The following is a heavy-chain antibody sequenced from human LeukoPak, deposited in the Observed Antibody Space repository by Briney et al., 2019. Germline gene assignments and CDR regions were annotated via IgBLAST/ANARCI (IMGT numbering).Heavy chain of an antibody. J-gene: IGHJ5*02. D-gene: IGHD5-12*01. CDR1: GFTFSNYW. V-gene: IGHV3-7*01. Sequence: GGSLRLSCAASGFTFSNYWMNWVRQAPGKGLEWVAHINQDGSKEYYMDSVKARFTISRDNAKNSLSLQMNSLRAEDTAVYYCVRDGGVSGYDLLDHWGQGTLVTVSS. CDR3: VRDGGVSGYDLLDH. CDR2: INQDGSKE.